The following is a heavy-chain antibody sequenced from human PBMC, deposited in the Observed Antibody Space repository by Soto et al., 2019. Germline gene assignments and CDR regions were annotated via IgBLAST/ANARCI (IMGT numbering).Heavy chain of an antibody. D-gene: IGHD2-2*03. CDR1: GDSIKTHY. CDR2: IYYSGST. V-gene: IGHV4-59*11. Sequence: SETLSLTCNVSGDSIKTHYRSWIRQPPGKGLEWIGYIYYSGSTLYNPSLKRRVTISVDTAKNQFSLRLNSLTAADTAVYYCASGWMAAFDNWGQGTLVTVSS. J-gene: IGHJ4*02. CDR3: ASGWMAAFDN.